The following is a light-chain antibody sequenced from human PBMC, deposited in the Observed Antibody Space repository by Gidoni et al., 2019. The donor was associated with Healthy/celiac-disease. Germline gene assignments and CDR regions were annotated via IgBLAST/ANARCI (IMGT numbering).Light chain of an antibody. CDR1: QSVSSSY. V-gene: IGKV3-20*01. Sequence: EIVLTQSPGTLSLSPGERATLSCRASQSVSSSYLAWYQQKLGQAPRLLICGASSRAAGIPARCSGSGSGTDFTLTISRLEPEDFAVYYCQQYGSSRYTFGQGTKLEIK. J-gene: IGKJ2*01. CDR2: GAS. CDR3: QQYGSSRYT.